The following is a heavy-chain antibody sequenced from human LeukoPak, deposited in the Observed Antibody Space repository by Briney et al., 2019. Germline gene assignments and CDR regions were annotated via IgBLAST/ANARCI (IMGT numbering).Heavy chain of an antibody. Sequence: ASVKVSCKASGYTFTCYYMHWVRQAPGQGLEWMGWISPNSGGTNYAQKFQGRVTMTRDTSISTAYMELSRLRSDDTAVYYCASPIWFGELLPSVWGQGTTVTVSS. D-gene: IGHD3-10*01. CDR1: GYTFTCYY. CDR2: ISPNSGGT. V-gene: IGHV1-2*02. J-gene: IGHJ6*02. CDR3: ASPIWFGELLPSV.